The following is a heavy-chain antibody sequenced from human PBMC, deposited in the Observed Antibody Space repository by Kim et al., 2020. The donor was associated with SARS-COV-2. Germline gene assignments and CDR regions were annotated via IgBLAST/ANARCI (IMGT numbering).Heavy chain of an antibody. J-gene: IGHJ5*02. CDR1: GGSISSYY. Sequence: SETLSLTCTVYGGSISSYYWSWIRQPPGKGLEWIGYIYYSGSTNYNPSLKSRVTISVDTSKNQFSLKLSSVTAADTAVYYCARHEAPRDSGSYSDDYWFDPWGQGTLVTVSS. V-gene: IGHV4-59*08. D-gene: IGHD1-26*01. CDR3: ARHEAPRDSGSYSDDYWFDP. CDR2: IYYSGST.